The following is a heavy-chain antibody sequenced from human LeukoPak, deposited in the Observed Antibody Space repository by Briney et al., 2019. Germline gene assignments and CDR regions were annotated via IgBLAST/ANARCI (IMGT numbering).Heavy chain of an antibody. CDR3: ARGRRVEMALLDY. CDR1: GYTFTGYY. Sequence: GASVKVSCKASGYTFTGYYMHWVRQAPGQGLEWMGWINPNSGGTNYAQKFQGRVTMTRDTSISTAYMELSSLRSEDTAVYYCARGRRVEMALLDYWGQGTLVTVSS. V-gene: IGHV1-2*02. D-gene: IGHD5-24*01. J-gene: IGHJ4*02. CDR2: INPNSGGT.